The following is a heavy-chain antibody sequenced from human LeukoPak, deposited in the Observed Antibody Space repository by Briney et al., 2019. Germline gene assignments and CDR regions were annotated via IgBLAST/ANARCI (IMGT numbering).Heavy chain of an antibody. CDR2: INCNTGGT. J-gene: IGHJ4*02. V-gene: IGHV1-2*02. D-gene: IGHD5-18*01. CDR3: ARGGSYGSQPDY. CDR1: GYTFIGYF. Sequence: ASVKVSCKASGYTFIGYFIHWVRQAPGQGLEWMGWINCNTGGTNYAQKFQGRVTMTRDTSASTAYMELSSLRSEDMAVYYCARGGSYGSQPDYWGQGTLVTVSS.